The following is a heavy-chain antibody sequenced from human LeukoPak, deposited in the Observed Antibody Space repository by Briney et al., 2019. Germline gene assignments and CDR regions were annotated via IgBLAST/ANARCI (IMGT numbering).Heavy chain of an antibody. J-gene: IGHJ4*02. CDR2: INPNSGDT. Sequence: ASVKVSCKASGYTFTAYYIHWVRQAPGQGLEWLGWINPNSGDTNYAQKFQGRGTMTRDTSITTAYMELSRLKSDDTAVYYCARGLMSAVGVGYFDYWGQGTLVTVSS. D-gene: IGHD1-26*01. CDR3: ARGLMSAVGVGYFDY. CDR1: GYTFTAYY. V-gene: IGHV1-2*02.